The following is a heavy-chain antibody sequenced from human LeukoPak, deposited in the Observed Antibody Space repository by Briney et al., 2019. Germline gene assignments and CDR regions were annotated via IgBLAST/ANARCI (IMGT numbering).Heavy chain of an antibody. V-gene: IGHV3-30*04. CDR1: GFTFSSYA. CDR3: AKYYEDYIVATIYYYYYMDV. CDR2: ISYDGSNK. J-gene: IGHJ6*03. Sequence: GRSLRLSCAASGFTFSSYAMHWVRQAPGKGLEWVAVISYDGSNKYYADSVKGRFTISRDNSKNTLYLQMNSLRAEDTAVYYCAKYYEDYIVATIYYYYYMDVWGKGTTVTISS. D-gene: IGHD5-12*01.